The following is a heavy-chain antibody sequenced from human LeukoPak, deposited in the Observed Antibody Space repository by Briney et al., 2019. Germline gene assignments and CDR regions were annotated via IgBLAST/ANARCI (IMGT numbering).Heavy chain of an antibody. CDR1: GGSFSGYY. J-gene: IGHJ4*02. CDR2: INHSGST. D-gene: IGHD3-22*01. Sequence: SETLSLTCTVYGGSFSGYYWSWIRQPPGKGLEWIGEINHSGSTNYNPSLKSRVTISVDTSKNQFSLKLSSVTAADTAVYYCARAVDRTFDYWGQGTLVTVFS. V-gene: IGHV4-34*01. CDR3: ARAVDRTFDY.